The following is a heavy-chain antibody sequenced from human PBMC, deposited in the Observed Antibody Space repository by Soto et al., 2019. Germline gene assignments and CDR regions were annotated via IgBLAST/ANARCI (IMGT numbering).Heavy chain of an antibody. J-gene: IGHJ6*03. V-gene: IGHV1-18*01. CDR2: ISAYNGNT. CDR3: ARDTMTTVTTVGENSYYYMDV. CDR1: GYTFTSYG. Sequence: QVQLVQSGAEVKKPGASVKVSCKSSGYTFTSYGISWVRQAPGQGLEWMGWISAYNGNTNYAQKLQGRVTMTTDTSTSTAYMELRSLRSDDTAVYYCARDTMTTVTTVGENSYYYMDVWGKGTTVTVSS. D-gene: IGHD4-4*01.